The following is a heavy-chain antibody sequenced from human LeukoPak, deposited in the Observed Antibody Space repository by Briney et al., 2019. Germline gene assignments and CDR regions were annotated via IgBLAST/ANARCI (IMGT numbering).Heavy chain of an antibody. J-gene: IGHJ4*02. Sequence: GASVKVSCKASGYTFTGYYMHWVRQAPGQGLEWMGWISAYNGNTNYAQKLQGRVTMTTDTSTSTAYMELRSLRSDDTAVYYCARALDYYDSSGYLGYWGQGNLVTVSS. V-gene: IGHV1-18*04. CDR3: ARALDYYDSSGYLGY. D-gene: IGHD3-22*01. CDR1: GYTFTGYY. CDR2: ISAYNGNT.